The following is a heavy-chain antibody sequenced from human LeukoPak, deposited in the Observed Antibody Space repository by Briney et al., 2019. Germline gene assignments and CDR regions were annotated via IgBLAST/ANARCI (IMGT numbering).Heavy chain of an antibody. J-gene: IGHJ6*02. CDR3: ARAVDTAMVGMDV. V-gene: IGHV4-39*07. CDR1: GDSISSSYYY. D-gene: IGHD5-18*01. Sequence: SETLSLTCTVSGDSISSSYYYWGWIRQPPGKGLEWIGSIYYSGTTYYNPSLKSRVTISVDTSKNQFSLKLSSVTAADTAVYYCARAVDTAMVGMDVWGQGTTVTVSS. CDR2: IYYSGTT.